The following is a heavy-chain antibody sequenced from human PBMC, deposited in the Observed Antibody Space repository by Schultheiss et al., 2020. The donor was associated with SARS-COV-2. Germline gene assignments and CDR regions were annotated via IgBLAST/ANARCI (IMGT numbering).Heavy chain of an antibody. Sequence: GGSLRLSCAASGFTFSNYGMHWVRQAPGKGLEWVAVISYDGSNKYYADSVKGRFTISRDNSKNTLYLQMNSLRAEDTAVYYCATGVAATYYFDYWGQGTLVTVSS. D-gene: IGHD1-26*01. CDR2: ISYDGSNK. J-gene: IGHJ4*02. CDR3: ATGVAATYYFDY. V-gene: IGHV3-30*12. CDR1: GFTFSNYG.